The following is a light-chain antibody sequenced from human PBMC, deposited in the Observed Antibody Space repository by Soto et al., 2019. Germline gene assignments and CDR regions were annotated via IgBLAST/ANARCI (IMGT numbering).Light chain of an antibody. V-gene: IGKV2-24*01. J-gene: IGKJ2*01. CDR3: MQATHPYT. Sequence: DIVMTQTPLSAPVTLGQPASISCRSSQSLVHSDGNSYLSWLHQRPGQPPRLLLYMISNRFAGVPDRFGGSGAGTDFTLKISRVEADDVGVYYCMQATHPYTFGQGNKLEIK. CDR1: QSLVHSDGNSY. CDR2: MIS.